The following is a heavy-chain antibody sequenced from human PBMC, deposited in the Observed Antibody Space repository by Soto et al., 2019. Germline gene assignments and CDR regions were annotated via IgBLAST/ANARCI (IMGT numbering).Heavy chain of an antibody. CDR3: ARHERFGELLMWFDP. Sequence: QLQLQESGPGLVKPSETLSLTCTVSGGSISSSSYYWGWIRQPPGKGLEWIGSIYYSGSTYYNPSLKSRVTISVDTSKNQFSLKLSSVTAADTAVYYCARHERFGELLMWFDPWGQGTLVTVSS. J-gene: IGHJ5*02. D-gene: IGHD3-10*01. CDR2: IYYSGST. V-gene: IGHV4-39*01. CDR1: GGSISSSSYY.